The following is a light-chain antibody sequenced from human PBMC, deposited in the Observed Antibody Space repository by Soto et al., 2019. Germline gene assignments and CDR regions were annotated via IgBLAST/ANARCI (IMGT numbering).Light chain of an antibody. Sequence: EIVLTQSPGTLSLSPGERATLSCRASQSVSSSYLAWYQQKPGQAPRLLIYGASSRATGIPDRFSGSGPGTDFTLTIRRLEPEDFAVYYCQQYGSSPTFGGGTKVDIK. CDR1: QSVSSSY. CDR2: GAS. CDR3: QQYGSSPT. V-gene: IGKV3-20*01. J-gene: IGKJ4*01.